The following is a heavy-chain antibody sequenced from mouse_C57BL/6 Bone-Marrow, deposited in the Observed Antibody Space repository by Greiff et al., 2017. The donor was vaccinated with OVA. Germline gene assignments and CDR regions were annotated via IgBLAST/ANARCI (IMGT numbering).Heavy chain of an antibody. D-gene: IGHD2-1*01. CDR2: IYPSDSET. V-gene: IGHV1-61*01. CDR3: ARRNYGNYGWFAY. J-gene: IGHJ3*01. Sequence: QVQLKQPGAELVRPGSSVKLSCKASGYTFTSYWMDWVKQRPGQGLEWIGNIYPSDSETHYNQKFKDKATLTVDKSSSTAYMQLSSLTSEDSAVYYCARRNYGNYGWFAYWGQGTLVTVSA. CDR1: GYTFTSYW.